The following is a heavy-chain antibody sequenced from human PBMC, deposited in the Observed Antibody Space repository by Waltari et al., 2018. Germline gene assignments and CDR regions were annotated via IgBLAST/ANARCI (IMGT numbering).Heavy chain of an antibody. Sequence: QVQLQESGPGLVKPSQTLSLTCTVSGGSISSGSYYWSWIRQPAGKGLEWIGRIYTSGSTNYNPSLKSRVTISVDTSKNQFSLKLSSVTAADTAVYYCARNILTGYIDYWGQGTLVTVSS. CDR1: GGSISSGSYY. CDR2: IYTSGST. D-gene: IGHD3-9*01. J-gene: IGHJ4*02. V-gene: IGHV4-61*02. CDR3: ARNILTGYIDY.